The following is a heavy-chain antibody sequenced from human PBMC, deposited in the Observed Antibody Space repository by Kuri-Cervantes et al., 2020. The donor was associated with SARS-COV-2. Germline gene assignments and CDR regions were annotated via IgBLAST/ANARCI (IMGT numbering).Heavy chain of an antibody. J-gene: IGHJ4*02. Sequence: LRLSCTVSGGSISSGGYYWSWIRQHPGKGLEWIGYIYCSGSTYYNPSLKSRVTISVDTSKNQFSLKLSSVTAADTAVYYCARAKRTTIFGVVSNFDYWGQGTLVTVSS. CDR2: IYCSGST. D-gene: IGHD3-3*01. CDR1: GGSISSGGYY. CDR3: ARAKRTTIFGVVSNFDY. V-gene: IGHV4-31*03.